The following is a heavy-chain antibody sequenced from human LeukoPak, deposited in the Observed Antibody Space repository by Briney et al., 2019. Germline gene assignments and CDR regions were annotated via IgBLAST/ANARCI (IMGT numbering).Heavy chain of an antibody. V-gene: IGHV3-30*04. Sequence: GGSLRLSCAASRFTLSSYAMDWVRQAPGEGLEWVAVISYDGSNKYYAGSVKDRLTISRDNSKNTLYLQMNSLRAEDTAVYYCARAFRTVVGVGGTFDYWGQGTLVTVSS. J-gene: IGHJ4*02. D-gene: IGHD2-2*01. CDR1: RFTLSSYA. CDR3: ARAFRTVVGVGGTFDY. CDR2: ISYDGSNK.